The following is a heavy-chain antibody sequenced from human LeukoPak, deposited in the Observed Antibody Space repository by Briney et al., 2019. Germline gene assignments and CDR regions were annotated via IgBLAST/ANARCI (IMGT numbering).Heavy chain of an antibody. CDR1: GFTFDDYA. CDR3: ARADSSSWRVY. Sequence: PGGSLRLSCAASGFTFDDYAMHWVRQAPGKGLEWVSVIYSGGSTYYADSVKGRFTISRDNSKNTLYLQMNSLRAEDTAVYYCARADSSSWRVYWGQGTLATVSS. V-gene: IGHV3-53*01. CDR2: IYSGGST. J-gene: IGHJ4*02. D-gene: IGHD6-13*01.